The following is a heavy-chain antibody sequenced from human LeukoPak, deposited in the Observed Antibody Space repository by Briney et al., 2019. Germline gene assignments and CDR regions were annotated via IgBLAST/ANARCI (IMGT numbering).Heavy chain of an antibody. CDR1: GGSISSYY. J-gene: IGHJ5*02. CDR2: IYYSGST. D-gene: IGHD1-26*01. Sequence: PSETLSLTCTVSGGSISSYYRSWIRQPPGKGLEWIGYIYYSGSTNYNPSLKSRVTISVDTSKNQFSLKLSSVTAADTAVYYCASLSSGSYNWFDPWGQGTLVTVSS. CDR3: ASLSSGSYNWFDP. V-gene: IGHV4-59*01.